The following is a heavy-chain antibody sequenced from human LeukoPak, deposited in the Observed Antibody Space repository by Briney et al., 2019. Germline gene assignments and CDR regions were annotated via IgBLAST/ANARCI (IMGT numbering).Heavy chain of an antibody. CDR3: AREVSSSWPNWFDP. J-gene: IGHJ5*02. V-gene: IGHV4-4*02. CDR1: GGSISSSNW. D-gene: IGHD6-13*01. CDR2: IYHSGST. Sequence: SGTLSLTCAVSGGSISSSNWWSWVRQPPGKGLEWSGEIYHSGSTNYNPSLKSRVTISVDKSKNQFSLKLSSVTAADTAVYYCAREVSSSWPNWFDPWGQGTLVTVSS.